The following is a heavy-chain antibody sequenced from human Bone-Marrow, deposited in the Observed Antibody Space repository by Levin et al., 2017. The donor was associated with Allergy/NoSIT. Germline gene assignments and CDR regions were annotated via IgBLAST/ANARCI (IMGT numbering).Heavy chain of an antibody. J-gene: IGHJ6*02. Sequence: PSETLSLTCTVSGGSITSGDYNWHWIRQTPGEGLQWIGYVYHSGGYHYSPLLQSRVIMSVDTAANQVSLKLSSVTAADTAVYYCARGPGTTITALHYFHYYMDVWGRGTTVTVSS. CDR2: VYHSGGY. CDR3: ARGPGTTITALHYFHYYMDV. CDR1: GGSITSGDYN. D-gene: IGHD4-17*01. V-gene: IGHV4-30-4*01.